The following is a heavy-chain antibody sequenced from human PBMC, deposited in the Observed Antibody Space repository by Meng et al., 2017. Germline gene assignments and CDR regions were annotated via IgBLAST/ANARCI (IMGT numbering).Heavy chain of an antibody. CDR1: GFTFSSYA. CDR2: ISYDGSNK. Sequence: GESLKISCAASGFTFSSYAMHWVRQAPGKGLEWVAVISYDGSNKYYADPVKGRFTISRDNSKNTLYLQMNSLRAEDTAVYYCARAGGNYGDYVIDYWGQGTLVTVSS. D-gene: IGHD4-17*01. J-gene: IGHJ4*02. CDR3: ARAGGNYGDYVIDY. V-gene: IGHV3-30*04.